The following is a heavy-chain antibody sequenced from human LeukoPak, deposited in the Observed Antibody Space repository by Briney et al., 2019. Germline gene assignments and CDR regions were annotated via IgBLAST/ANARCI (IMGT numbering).Heavy chain of an antibody. V-gene: IGHV3-48*01. D-gene: IGHD3-22*01. J-gene: IGHJ4*02. CDR2: ISSSSSTI. CDR3: ARDLAYYYDSSGYFFDY. CDR1: GFTFSSYS. Sequence: GGSLRLSCAASGFTFSSYSMSWVRQAPGKGLEWVSYISSSSSTIYYADSVKGRFTISRDNAKNSLYLQMNSLRAEDTAVYYCARDLAYYYDSSGYFFDYWGQGTLVTVSS.